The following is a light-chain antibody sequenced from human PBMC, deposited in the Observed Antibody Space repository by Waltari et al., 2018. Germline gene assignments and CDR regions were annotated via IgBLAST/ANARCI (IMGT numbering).Light chain of an antibody. CDR2: DDV. V-gene: IGLV3-21*02. J-gene: IGLJ3*02. CDR3: QVWDNTSDQWV. CDR1: KVGTKS. Sequence: SYLLTQPPSLSVAPGRTATITCGGDKVGTKSVHWYQQRPGHAPVVVVYDDVGRPSGIPERFSGSNSRNTATLTISRVEEGDEADYYCQVWDNTSDQWVFGGGTRVTVL.